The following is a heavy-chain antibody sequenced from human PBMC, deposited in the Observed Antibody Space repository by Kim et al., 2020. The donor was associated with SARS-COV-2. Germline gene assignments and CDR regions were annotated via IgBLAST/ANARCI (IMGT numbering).Heavy chain of an antibody. CDR3: AKGSSWGEYFFDS. D-gene: IGHD4-17*01. CDR2: ISLTGGNI. Sequence: GGCLRLSCAASGFSFTNYAMTWVSQAPGRGLEWVSGISLTGGNIYYADSVKGRFAISRDISKNTLYLQMNSLRAEDTAVFYCAKGSSWGEYFFDSWGQG. CDR1: GFSFTNYA. J-gene: IGHJ4*02. V-gene: IGHV3-23*01.